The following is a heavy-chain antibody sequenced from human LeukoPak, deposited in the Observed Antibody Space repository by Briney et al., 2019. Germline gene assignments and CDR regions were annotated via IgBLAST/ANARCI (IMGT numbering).Heavy chain of an antibody. V-gene: IGHV4-59*01. J-gene: IGHJ4*02. D-gene: IGHD3-3*01. CDR3: ARSSRGLGYDFPLDY. Sequence: SETLSLTCTVSGGSISTYYWTWIRQPPGKVLEWMGYIYHSGSTKYNPSLESRVTISVDTSKNQFSLKLRSATAADTAVYYCARSSRGLGYDFPLDYWGQGALVTVSS. CDR1: GGSISTYY. CDR2: IYHSGST.